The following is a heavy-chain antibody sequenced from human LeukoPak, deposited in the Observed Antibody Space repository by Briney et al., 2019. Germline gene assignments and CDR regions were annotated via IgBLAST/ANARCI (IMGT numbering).Heavy chain of an antibody. D-gene: IGHD3-10*01. Sequence: PSETLSLTCAVYGGSFSGYYWSWLRQPPGKGLEWIGEINHSGSTNYNPSLKSRVTISVDRSKNQFSLKLSSVAAADTAVYYCARLSDGGRFGESQNDYWGQGTLVTASS. CDR2: INHSGST. V-gene: IGHV4-34*01. J-gene: IGHJ4*02. CDR1: GGSFSGYY. CDR3: ARLSDGGRFGESQNDY.